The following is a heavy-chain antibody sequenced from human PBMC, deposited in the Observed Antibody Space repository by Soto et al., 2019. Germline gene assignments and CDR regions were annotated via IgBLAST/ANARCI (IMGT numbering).Heavy chain of an antibody. D-gene: IGHD2-2*01. V-gene: IGHV4-31*03. CDR1: GGSISSGGYY. CDR3: ARAPTSSSAAIIYYYYYGMDV. Sequence: LALTCTVSGGSISSGGYYWSWIRQNPGKGLEWIGYIYYSGSTYYNPSLKSRVTISVDTSKNQFSLKLSSVTAADTAVYYCARAPTSSSAAIIYYYYYGMDVWGQGXTVTVSS. CDR2: IYYSGST. J-gene: IGHJ6*02.